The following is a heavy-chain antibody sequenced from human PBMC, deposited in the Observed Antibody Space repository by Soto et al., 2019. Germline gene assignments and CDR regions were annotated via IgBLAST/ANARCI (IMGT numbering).Heavy chain of an antibody. D-gene: IGHD1-20*01. CDR2: INGRGGVT. Sequence: PGGSLRLSCTVSGFTFNSHAMSWVRQAPGKGLEWVSAINGRGGVTLYADSVKGRFTISRDNAKNTLYLQMNSLRAEDTAVYYCARDVAIDNWNGPNYYGMDVWGQGTTVTVSS. J-gene: IGHJ6*02. V-gene: IGHV3-23*01. CDR3: ARDVAIDNWNGPNYYGMDV. CDR1: GFTFNSHA.